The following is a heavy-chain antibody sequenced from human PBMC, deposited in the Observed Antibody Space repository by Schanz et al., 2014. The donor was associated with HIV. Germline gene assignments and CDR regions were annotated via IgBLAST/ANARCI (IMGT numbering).Heavy chain of an antibody. CDR2: MIPSFRLR. J-gene: IGHJ4*02. CDR3: ASLVGATGLELDY. Sequence: QVQLVQSGAEVKKPGSSVKVSCKASGGSFSSYAINWVRQAPGQGLEWMGGMIPSFRLRTYAQKFQGRVTMTRNTSISTAYMELSSLRSEDTAVYYCASLVGATGLELDYWGQGTLVTVSS. CDR1: GGSFSSYA. V-gene: IGHV1-69*17. D-gene: IGHD1-26*01.